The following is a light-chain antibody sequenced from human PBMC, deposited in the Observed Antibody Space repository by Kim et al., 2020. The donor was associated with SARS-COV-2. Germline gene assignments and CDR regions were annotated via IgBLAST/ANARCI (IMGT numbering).Light chain of an antibody. J-gene: IGLJ1*01. CDR1: EIGSKR. CDR3: RLWDGTSDDYV. V-gene: IGLV3-21*04. CDR2: YDS. Sequence: SYELTQPPSVSVAPGKTARLTCGGSEIGSKRVHWYQQKPGQAPVLVIYYDSDRPSGIPERFSGSNSGDTATLTISRVEAGDEADYYCRLWDGTSDDYVFGSGTKVTVL.